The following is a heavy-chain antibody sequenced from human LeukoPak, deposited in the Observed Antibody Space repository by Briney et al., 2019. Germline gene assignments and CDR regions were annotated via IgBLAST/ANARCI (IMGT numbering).Heavy chain of an antibody. CDR2: INHSGST. J-gene: IGHJ4*02. V-gene: IGHV4-34*01. Sequence: SETLSLTCAVYGGSFSGYYWSWIRQPPGKGLEWIGEINHSGSTNYNPSLKSRVTISVDTSKNQFSLKLSSVTAADTAVYYCAGGLGRYGLGSYYKKGSTPKSYYFDYWGQGTLVTVSS. D-gene: IGHD3-10*01. CDR3: AGGLGRYGLGSYYKKGSTPKSYYFDY. CDR1: GGSFSGYY.